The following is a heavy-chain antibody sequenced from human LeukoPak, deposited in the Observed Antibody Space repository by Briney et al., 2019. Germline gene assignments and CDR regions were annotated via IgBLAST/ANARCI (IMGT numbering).Heavy chain of an antibody. CDR1: GFTFSSYW. Sequence: GGSLRLSCAASGFTFSSYWMSWVRQAPGKGLEWVANIKQDGSEKYYVDSVKGRFTISRDNAKNSLYLQMNSLRAEDTAVYYCARNSEDITRSNYGMDVWGQGITVTVSS. CDR3: ARNSEDITRSNYGMDV. J-gene: IGHJ6*02. V-gene: IGHV3-7*01. CDR2: IKQDGSEK. D-gene: IGHD4-23*01.